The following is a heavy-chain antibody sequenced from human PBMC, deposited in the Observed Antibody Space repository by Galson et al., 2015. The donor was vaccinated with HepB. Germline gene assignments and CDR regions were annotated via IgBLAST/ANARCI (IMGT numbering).Heavy chain of an antibody. V-gene: IGHV1-2*06. CDR3: ARAYSSGWYSNAFDI. CDR2: INPNSGGT. CDR1: GYTFTSYY. D-gene: IGHD6-19*01. Sequence: SVKVSCKASGYTFTSYYMHWVRQAPGQGLEWMGRINPNSGGTNYAQKFQGRVTMTRDTSISTAYMELSRLRSDDTAVYYCARAYSSGWYSNAFDIWGQGTMVTVSS. J-gene: IGHJ3*02.